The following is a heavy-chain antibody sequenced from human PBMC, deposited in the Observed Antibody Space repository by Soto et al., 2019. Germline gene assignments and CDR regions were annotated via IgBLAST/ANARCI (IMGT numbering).Heavy chain of an antibody. CDR2: ISAYNGNT. D-gene: IGHD1-1*01. V-gene: IGHV1-18*01. Sequence: ASVKVSCKASGYTFTSYGISWVRQAPGQGLEWMGWISAYNGNTNYAQKLQGRVTMTTDTSTSTAYMELRSLRSDDTAVYYCARQVQLERRGVTPNNWFDPWGQGTLVTVSS. CDR1: GYTFTSYG. CDR3: ARQVQLERRGVTPNNWFDP. J-gene: IGHJ5*02.